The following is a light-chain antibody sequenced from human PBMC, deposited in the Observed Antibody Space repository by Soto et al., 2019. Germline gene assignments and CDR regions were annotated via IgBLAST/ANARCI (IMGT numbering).Light chain of an antibody. CDR2: GAS. Sequence: EIVLTQSPGTLSLSPGERATLSCRASQSVSSTYLAWYQQKPGQAPRLLIYGASSRATGIPDRFSGGGSGTEFTLPISRLEPEDFAVYYCQQYGSSPPFTFGPGTKVDIK. V-gene: IGKV3-20*01. CDR3: QQYGSSPPFT. CDR1: QSVSSTY. J-gene: IGKJ3*01.